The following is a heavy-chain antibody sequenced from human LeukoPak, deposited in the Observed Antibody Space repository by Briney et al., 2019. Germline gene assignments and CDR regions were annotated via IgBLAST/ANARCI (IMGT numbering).Heavy chain of an antibody. Sequence: GGSLRLSCAASGFTFSAYHINWVRQAPGKGLVWVSHINSDGSWTSYADSVKGRFTISKDNAKNTVYLQMNSLRAEDTAVYYCVSFYETYWGRGTLVTVSS. CDR3: VSFYETY. CDR2: INSDGSWT. D-gene: IGHD2/OR15-2a*01. CDR1: GFTFSAYH. J-gene: IGHJ4*02. V-gene: IGHV3-74*01.